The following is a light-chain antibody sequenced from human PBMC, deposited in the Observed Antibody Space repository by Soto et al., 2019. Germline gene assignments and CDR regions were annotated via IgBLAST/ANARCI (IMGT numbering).Light chain of an antibody. V-gene: IGLV2-14*01. J-gene: IGLJ1*01. CDR2: EVS. CDR1: ISDVGSYDQ. Sequence: QSALTRPASVAGSPGQSITISCSGTISDVGSYDQVAWYQQFPGKTPKLMIYEVSNRPSGVSSRFSGSKSGNTASLTISGLQAEDEADYYCISYTGSSTSYVFGSGTKVTVL. CDR3: ISYTGSSTSYV.